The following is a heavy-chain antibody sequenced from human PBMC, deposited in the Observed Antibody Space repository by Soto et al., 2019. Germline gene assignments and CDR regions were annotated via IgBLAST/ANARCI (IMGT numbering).Heavy chain of an antibody. CDR2: IYHTGST. V-gene: IGHV4-4*02. J-gene: IGHJ4*02. CDR1: GGSISSSNW. Sequence: QVQLLESGPGLVKPSGTLSLTCDVSGGSISSSNWWSWVRQPPGKGLEWIGEIYHTGSTNYNPSLKSRVTISVDKSKNQFSLKLTSVTAADTAVYYCARLNDFWSGYKYWGQGTLVTVSS. D-gene: IGHD3-3*01. CDR3: ARLNDFWSGYKY.